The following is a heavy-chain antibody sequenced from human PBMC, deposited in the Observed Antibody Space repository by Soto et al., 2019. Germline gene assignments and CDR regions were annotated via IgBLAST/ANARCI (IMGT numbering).Heavy chain of an antibody. CDR1: GGSISSYY. J-gene: IGHJ4*02. Sequence: SETLSLTCTVSGGSISSYYWSWIRQPPGKGLEWIGNIYYSGSTNYNPSLRGRLTISVDTSKNQFSLKLSSVTTADTAVYYCARNADYSTYYFDYWGQGTLVTVSS. CDR2: IYYSGST. CDR3: ARNADYSTYYFDY. V-gene: IGHV4-59*01. D-gene: IGHD2-21*01.